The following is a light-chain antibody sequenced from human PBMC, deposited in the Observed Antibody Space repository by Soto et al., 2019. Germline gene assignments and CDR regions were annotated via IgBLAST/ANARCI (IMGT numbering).Light chain of an antibody. Sequence: QSALTQPASVSGSPGQSITISRTGTSSDVGGYNYVSWYQQHPGKAPKLMIYDVSNRPSGVSNRFSGSKSGNTASLTISGLQAEDEADYYCSSYTSSSTLVFGTGTKV. CDR2: DVS. CDR1: SSDVGGYNY. J-gene: IGLJ1*01. V-gene: IGLV2-14*01. CDR3: SSYTSSSTLV.